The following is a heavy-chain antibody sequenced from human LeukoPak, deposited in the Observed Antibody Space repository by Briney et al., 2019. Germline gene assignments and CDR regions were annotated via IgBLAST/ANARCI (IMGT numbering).Heavy chain of an antibody. J-gene: IGHJ4*02. CDR1: GFTFSSNG. V-gene: IGHV3-21*01. Sequence: GGSLRLSCAASGFTFSSNGMNWVRQAPGKGLEWVSSISSSSSYIYYADSVKGRFTISRDNAKNSLYLQMNSLRAEDTAVYYCARDRTEAGFDYWGQGTLVTVSS. CDR3: ARDRTEAGFDY. CDR2: ISSSSSYI.